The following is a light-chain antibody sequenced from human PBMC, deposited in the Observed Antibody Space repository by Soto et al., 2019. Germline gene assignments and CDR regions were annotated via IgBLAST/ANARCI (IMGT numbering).Light chain of an antibody. CDR2: DVS. CDR1: SSDVGGYNY. J-gene: IGLJ1*01. V-gene: IGLV2-11*01. CDR3: CSYAGSYAFPYV. Sequence: LTQPRSVSGSPGQSVTISCTGTSSDVGGYNYVSWYQQHPGKAPKLMIYDVSKRPSEVPDRFSGSKSGNTASLTISGLQAEDEADYYCCSYAGSYAFPYVFGTGTKVTVL.